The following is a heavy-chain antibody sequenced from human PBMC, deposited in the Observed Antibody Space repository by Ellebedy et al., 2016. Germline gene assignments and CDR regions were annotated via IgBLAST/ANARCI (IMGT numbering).Heavy chain of an antibody. V-gene: IGHV1-2*02. D-gene: IGHD6-19*01. Sequence: ASVNVSCXASGYTFTGYYMHWVRQAPGQGLAWMGWINPNSGGTNYAQKFQGRVTMTRDTSISTAYMELSRLRSDDTAVYYCARDLAVAGTGWFDPWGQGTLVTVSS. CDR3: ARDLAVAGTGWFDP. J-gene: IGHJ5*02. CDR1: GYTFTGYY. CDR2: INPNSGGT.